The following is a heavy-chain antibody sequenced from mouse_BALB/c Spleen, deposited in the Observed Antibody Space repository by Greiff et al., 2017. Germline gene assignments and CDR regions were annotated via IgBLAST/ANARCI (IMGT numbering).Heavy chain of an antibody. J-gene: IGHJ2*01. CDR1: GFTFSSFG. Sequence: EVKLKESGGGLVQPGGSRKLSCAASGFTFSSFGMHWVRQAPEKGLEWVAYISSGSSTIYYADTVKGRFTISRDNPKNTLFLQMTSLRSEDTAMYYCARGGYYVYYFDYWGQGTTLTVSS. D-gene: IGHD2-3*01. V-gene: IGHV5-17*02. CDR3: ARGGYYVYYFDY. CDR2: ISSGSSTI.